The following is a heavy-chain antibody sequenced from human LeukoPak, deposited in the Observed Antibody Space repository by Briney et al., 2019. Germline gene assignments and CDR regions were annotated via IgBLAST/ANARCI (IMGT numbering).Heavy chain of an antibody. V-gene: IGHV4-34*01. CDR3: ARVSGPRVTHPIDY. J-gene: IGHJ4*02. CDR2: INHSGST. CDR1: SGSFSGYY. D-gene: IGHD2-21*02. Sequence: PSETLSLTCAVYSGSFSGYYWGWIRQPPGKGLEWIGEINHSGSTNYNPSLKSRVTISVDTSKNQFSLKLSSVTAADTAVYYCARVSGPRVTHPIDYWGQGTLVTVSS.